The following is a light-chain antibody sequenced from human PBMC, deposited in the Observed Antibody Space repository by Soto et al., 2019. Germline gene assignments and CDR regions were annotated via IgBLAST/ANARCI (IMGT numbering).Light chain of an antibody. CDR3: QQYDNSRYT. CDR1: QNVTSSY. J-gene: IGKJ2*01. Sequence: ESVLTQSPGTLSLSPGERATLSCRASQNVTSSYLAWFQQKPGQAPRLLIYGSSSRAAGIPDRFSGSGSGTDFTLTISRLEPEDFAVYYCQQYDNSRYTFGQGTKLEIK. V-gene: IGKV3-20*01. CDR2: GSS.